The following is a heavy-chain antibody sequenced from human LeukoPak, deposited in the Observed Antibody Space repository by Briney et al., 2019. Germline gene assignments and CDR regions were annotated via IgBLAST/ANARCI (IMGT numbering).Heavy chain of an antibody. J-gene: IGHJ3*02. V-gene: IGHV3-23*01. CDR3: AHHGGGTIRIAAFDI. CDR1: RFTFSSYA. D-gene: IGHD3-3*01. Sequence: GGSLRLSCAASRFTFSSYAMSWVRQAPGKGLEWVSGISLDGATTYCAGSVEGRFTISRVNSKNTLYLQMNSLRADANAVYYCAHHGGGTIRIAAFDIWGQGTMVTVSS. CDR2: ISLDGATT.